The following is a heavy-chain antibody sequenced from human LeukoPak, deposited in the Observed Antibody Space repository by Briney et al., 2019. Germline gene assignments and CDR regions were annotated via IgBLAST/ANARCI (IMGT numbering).Heavy chain of an antibody. Sequence: GASVKVSCKASRGTFNRYGFTWVRQAPGQGLEWMGGIIPFLGTPNYAQKFQGRVTITTDESTSTAYMEVSSLTSEDKAVYYCATTGQLVPDYYYMDVWGLGTTVTVSS. V-gene: IGHV1-69*05. D-gene: IGHD6-6*01. J-gene: IGHJ6*03. CDR3: ATTGQLVPDYYYMDV. CDR1: RGTFNRYG. CDR2: IIPFLGTP.